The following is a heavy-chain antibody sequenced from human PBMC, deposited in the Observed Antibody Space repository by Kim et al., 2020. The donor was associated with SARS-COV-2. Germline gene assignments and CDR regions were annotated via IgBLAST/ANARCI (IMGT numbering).Heavy chain of an antibody. J-gene: IGHJ4*02. V-gene: IGHV1-69*13. CDR3: ARDTGYSSGWYDY. D-gene: IGHD6-19*01. Sequence: SVKVSCKASGGTFSSYAISWVRQAPGQGLEWMGGIIPIFGTANYAQKFQGRVTITADESTSTAYMELSSLRSEDTAVYYCARDTGYSSGWYDYWGQGTLVTVSS. CDR1: GGTFSSYA. CDR2: IIPIFGTA.